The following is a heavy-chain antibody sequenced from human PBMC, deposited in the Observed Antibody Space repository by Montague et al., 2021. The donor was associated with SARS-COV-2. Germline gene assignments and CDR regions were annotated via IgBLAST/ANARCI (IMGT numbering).Heavy chain of an antibody. CDR3: ARDGGIGDSGSNTWSYYYYGMDV. J-gene: IGHJ6*02. D-gene: IGHD3-22*01. Sequence: SETLSLTCTVSGGSISSNSYYWAWIRQPPGKGLEWIGSIYYSGSTYYNPSLKSRVTISVDTSKNQFSLELSSVTAADTAVYYCARDGGIGDSGSNTWSYYYYGMDVWGQGTTVTVSS. CDR2: IYYSGST. V-gene: IGHV4-39*07. CDR1: GGSISSNSYY.